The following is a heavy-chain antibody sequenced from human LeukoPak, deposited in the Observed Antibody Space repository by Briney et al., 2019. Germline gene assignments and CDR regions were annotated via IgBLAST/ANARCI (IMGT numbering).Heavy chain of an antibody. CDR1: GFTFSSYA. Sequence: GRSLRLSCAAPGFTFSSYAMHWVRQAPGKGLEWGAVISYDGSNKYYADSVKGRFTISRDNSKNTLYLQMSSLKTEDTAVYYCARDGPAVIFFGYFEYWGQGTLVTVSS. CDR3: ARDGPAVIFFGYFEY. J-gene: IGHJ4*02. V-gene: IGHV3-30*04. D-gene: IGHD2-21*01. CDR2: ISYDGSNK.